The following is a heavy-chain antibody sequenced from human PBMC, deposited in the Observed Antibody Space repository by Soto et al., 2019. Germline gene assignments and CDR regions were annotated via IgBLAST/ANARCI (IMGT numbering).Heavy chain of an antibody. CDR1: GFTFSDYY. V-gene: IGHV3-23*01. CDR3: AKDKVCSSTSCYLDY. J-gene: IGHJ4*02. D-gene: IGHD2-2*01. CDR2: ISGSGGST. Sequence: GGSLRLSCAASGFTFSDYYMSWVRQAPGKGLEWVSAISGSGGSTYYADSVKGRFTISRDNSKNTLYLQMNSLRAEDTAVYYCAKDKVCSSTSCYLDYWGQGTLVTVSS.